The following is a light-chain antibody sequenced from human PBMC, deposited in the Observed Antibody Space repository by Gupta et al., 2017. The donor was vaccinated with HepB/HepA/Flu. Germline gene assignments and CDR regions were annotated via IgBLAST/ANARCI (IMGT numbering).Light chain of an antibody. CDR1: SSDVGAYKY. J-gene: IGLJ3*02. CDR3: SSYTISSTRV. V-gene: IGLV2-14*03. Sequence: QSALTQPASVSGSPGQSITISCTGTSSDVGAYKYVSWYQQHPGKAPKVMIYDVSDRPSGVSNRFSGSKSGNTASLTISGLQAEDEADYYCSSYTISSTRVFGGGTKLTVL. CDR2: DVS.